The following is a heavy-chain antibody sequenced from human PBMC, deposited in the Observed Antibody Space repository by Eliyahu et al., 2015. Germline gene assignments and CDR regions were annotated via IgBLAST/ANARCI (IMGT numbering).Heavy chain of an antibody. CDR1: GGAFNSXX. Sequence: QVQLVQSGAEXKKPXSSVXVSCXASGGAFNSXXISLXRQAPGQGLEWMGGIIPIFDTSNYAQKFQGRVRMTADESTSTAYMELSSLRSDDTAVYYCAREMLDSEVVSFFDPWGQGTLVTVSS. CDR2: IIPIFDTS. D-gene: IGHD3-22*01. CDR3: AREMLDSEVVSFFDP. V-gene: IGHV1-69*01. J-gene: IGHJ5*02.